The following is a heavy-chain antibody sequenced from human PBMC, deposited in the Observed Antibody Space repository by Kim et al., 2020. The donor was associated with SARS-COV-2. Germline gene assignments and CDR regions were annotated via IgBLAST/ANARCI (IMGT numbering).Heavy chain of an antibody. CDR2: K. D-gene: IGHD1-20*01. V-gene: IGHV3-7*01. Sequence: KYYVDSVKGRFTISRDNAKNSLYLQMNSLRAEDTAVYYCAREVLDAFDIWGQGTMVTVSS. J-gene: IGHJ3*02. CDR3: AREVLDAFDI.